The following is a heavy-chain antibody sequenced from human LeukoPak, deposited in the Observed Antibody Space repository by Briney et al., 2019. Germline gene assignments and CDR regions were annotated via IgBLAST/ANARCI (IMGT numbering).Heavy chain of an antibody. CDR1: GYTLTGYY. V-gene: IGHV1-2*02. CDR2: INPNSGGT. J-gene: IGHJ4*02. D-gene: IGHD3-22*01. Sequence: ASVKVSCKASGYTLTGYYMHWVRQAPGQGLEWMGWINPNSGGTNYAQKFQGRVTMTRDTSISTAYMELSRLRSDDTAVYYCARVPYYYDSSGYPFDYWGQGTLVTVSS. CDR3: ARVPYYYDSSGYPFDY.